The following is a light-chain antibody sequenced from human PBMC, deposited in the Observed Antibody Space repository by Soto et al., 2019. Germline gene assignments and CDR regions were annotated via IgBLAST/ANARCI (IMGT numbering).Light chain of an antibody. J-gene: IGLJ1*01. CDR1: SSDVGAYKF. CDR3: SSYSSSSALV. CDR2: EVG. V-gene: IGLV2-14*01. Sequence: QSVLTQPASVSGPPGQSITISCTGTSSDVGAYKFVSWFQQHPGKAPKLIIYEVGNRPSGVSNRFSGYKSGNTASLTISGLQAEDESDYYCSSYSSSSALVFGTGTKVTVL.